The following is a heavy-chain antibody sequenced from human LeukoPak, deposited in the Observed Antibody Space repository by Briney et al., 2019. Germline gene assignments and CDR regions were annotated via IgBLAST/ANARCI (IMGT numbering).Heavy chain of an antibody. Sequence: PSETLSLTCTVSGYSISSGYYWGWIRQPPGKGLEWIGSIYHSGSTYYNPSLKSRVTISVDTSKNQFSLKLSSVTAADTAVYYCAREAGIAVAENWFDPWGQGTLVTVSS. V-gene: IGHV4-38-2*02. CDR3: AREAGIAVAENWFDP. CDR2: IYHSGST. CDR1: GYSISSGYY. D-gene: IGHD6-19*01. J-gene: IGHJ5*02.